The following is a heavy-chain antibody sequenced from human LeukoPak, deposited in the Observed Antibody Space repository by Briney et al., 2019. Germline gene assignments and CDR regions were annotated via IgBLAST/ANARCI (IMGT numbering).Heavy chain of an antibody. D-gene: IGHD6-19*01. J-gene: IGHJ6*04. CDR1: EFIFSNYS. V-gene: IGHV3-30*18. Sequence: GGSLRLSCAASEFIFSNYSMHWVRQAPGKGLEWVAVISFDGSNKYYGDSVKGRFTISRDNSMNTLYLQMIGLRAEDAAVYYCAKEFSAYSGGWFFDVWGKGTTVTVSS. CDR3: AKEFSAYSGGWFFDV. CDR2: ISFDGSNK.